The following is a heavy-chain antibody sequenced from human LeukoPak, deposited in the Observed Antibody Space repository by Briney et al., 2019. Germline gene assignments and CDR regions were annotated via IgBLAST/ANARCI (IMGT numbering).Heavy chain of an antibody. Sequence: GESLKISCKGSGYSFTSYWIGWVRQMPGKGLESMGIIHPGNSENTYSPSFQGQVTMSVDKSINTAYLQWSSLKASDTAMHYCARRLSSIAASAANDYWGQGTLVTVSS. CDR2: IHPGNSEN. J-gene: IGHJ4*02. V-gene: IGHV5-51*01. CDR3: ARRLSSIAASAANDY. D-gene: IGHD6-13*01. CDR1: GYSFTSYW.